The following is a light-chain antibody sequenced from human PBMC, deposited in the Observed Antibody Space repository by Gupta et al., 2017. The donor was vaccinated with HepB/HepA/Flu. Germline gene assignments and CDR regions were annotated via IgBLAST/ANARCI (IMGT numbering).Light chain of an antibody. CDR2: RNN. CDR3: AAWDDSLWGL. CDR1: SSNIGTYN. J-gene: IGLJ2*01. V-gene: IGLV1-47*01. Sequence: QSVLTQPPSASGTPGQRVTISCSGSSSNIGTYNVYWYHQVPGTAPKLLIYRNNQRPSGVPDRFSGSKSGTSASLAISGLRSEDEADYYCAAWDDSLWGLFGGGTKLTVL.